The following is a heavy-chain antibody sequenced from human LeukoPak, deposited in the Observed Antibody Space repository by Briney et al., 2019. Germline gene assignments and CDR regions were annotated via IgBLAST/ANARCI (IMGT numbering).Heavy chain of an antibody. J-gene: IGHJ4*02. V-gene: IGHV3-73*01. CDR2: IRTKPNSYAT. D-gene: IGHD3-22*01. CDR1: GFTFSGSP. CDR3: TRYYYDASGYDS. Sequence: GGSLKLSCAASGFTFSGSPIHWVRQASGKGLEWVGRIRTKPNSYATAYAASVKGRFTVSRDDSKNMAYLQMDSLKTEDTAVYYCTRYYYDASGYDSRGQGTLVTVSS.